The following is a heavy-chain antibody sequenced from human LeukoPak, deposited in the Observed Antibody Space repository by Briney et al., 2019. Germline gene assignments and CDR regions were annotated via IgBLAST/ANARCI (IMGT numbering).Heavy chain of an antibody. J-gene: IGHJ6*03. CDR2: INPNSGGT. D-gene: IGHD2-21*02. V-gene: IGHV1-2*02. Sequence: ASVKVSCKASGYTFTGYYMHWVRQAPGQGLEWMGWINPNSGGTNYAQKFQGRVTMTRDTSISTAYMELSRLRSDDTAVYYCARTSDWHYYYYYYMDVWGKGTTVTVSS. CDR3: ARTSDWHYYYYYYMDV. CDR1: GYTFTGYY.